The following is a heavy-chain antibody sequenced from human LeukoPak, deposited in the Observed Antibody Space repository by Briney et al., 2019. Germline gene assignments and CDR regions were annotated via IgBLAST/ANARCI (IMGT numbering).Heavy chain of an antibody. CDR1: GFTFSSYA. V-gene: IGHV3-30*04. Sequence: GGSLRLSRAASGFTFSSYAMHWVRQAPGKGLEWVAVISYDGSNKYYADSVKGRFTISRDNSKNTLYLQMNSLRAEDTAVYYCARDGVGKDSSGYLHWGQGALVTVSS. CDR3: ARDGVGKDSSGYLH. CDR2: ISYDGSNK. J-gene: IGHJ4*02. D-gene: IGHD3-22*01.